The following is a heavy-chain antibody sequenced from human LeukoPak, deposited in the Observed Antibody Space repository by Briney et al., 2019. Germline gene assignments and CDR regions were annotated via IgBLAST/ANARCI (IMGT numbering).Heavy chain of an antibody. CDR3: AKDDGTVVRGVIINLYYSYYGMDV. CDR2: ISGSGGST. V-gene: IGHV3-23*01. J-gene: IGHJ6*02. D-gene: IGHD3-10*01. CDR1: GFTFSSYA. Sequence: GGSLRLSCAASGFTFSSYAMSWVRQAPGKGLEWVSAISGSGGSTYYADSVKGRFTISRDNSKNTLYLQMNSLRAEDTAVYYCAKDDGTVVRGVIINLYYSYYGMDVWGQGTTVTVSS.